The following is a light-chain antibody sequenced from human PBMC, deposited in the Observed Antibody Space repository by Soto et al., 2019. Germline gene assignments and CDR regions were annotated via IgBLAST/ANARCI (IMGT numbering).Light chain of an antibody. J-gene: IGKJ2*02. Sequence: EIVLTKSPGTLSLSPGERATLSCRASQSVSTSYLAWYQQKPDQAPRLLIYGASSRATGIPDRFSGRGSGTDFPLTISGLEPEDFAVYYCQQYGWSRCTVGQGTKLDIK. V-gene: IGKV3-20*01. CDR2: GAS. CDR3: QQYGWSRCT. CDR1: QSVSTSY.